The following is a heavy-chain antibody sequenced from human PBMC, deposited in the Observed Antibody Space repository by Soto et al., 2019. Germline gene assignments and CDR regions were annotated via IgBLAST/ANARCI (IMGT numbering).Heavy chain of an antibody. J-gene: IGHJ4*02. CDR1: GDSINSNNYY. CDR3: ARGPGPGHQQLDPFDY. Sequence: SETLSLTCSVCGDSINSNNYYWGWIRQPPGKGLEWIGNINYRGSTNYNPSLKTRVTISLDTSKSQFSLKLSSVTAADTAVYYCARGPGPGHQQLDPFDYWGQGTLVTVSS. V-gene: IGHV4-39*01. D-gene: IGHD6-13*01. CDR2: INYRGST.